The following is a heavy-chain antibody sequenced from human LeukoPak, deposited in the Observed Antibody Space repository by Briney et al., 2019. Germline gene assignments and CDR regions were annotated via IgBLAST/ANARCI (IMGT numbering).Heavy chain of an antibody. J-gene: IGHJ4*02. CDR2: IYHSGST. D-gene: IGHD5-18*01. CDR1: GGSISSGGYS. CDR3: ARARGYSYGYFDY. V-gene: IGHV4-30-2*01. Sequence: PSEPLSLTCAVSGGSISSGGYSWSWIRQPPGKGLEWIGYIYHSGSTYYNPSLKSRVTISVDRSKNQFSLKLSSVTAADTAVYYCARARGYSYGYFDYWGQGTLVTFSS.